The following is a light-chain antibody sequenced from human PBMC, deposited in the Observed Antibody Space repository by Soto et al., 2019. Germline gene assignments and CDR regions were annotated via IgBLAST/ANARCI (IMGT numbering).Light chain of an antibody. CDR1: GSNIGNND. CDR3: ATWDDRQTAYWV. Sequence: QSVLTQPPSASGTPGQRISISCSGSGSNIGNNDVYWYQQLPGTAPKLLIYDNNQRPSGVPDRFSDSKAGTSATLAISGLRSEDEADYYCATWDDRQTAYWVFGGGTQLTVL. J-gene: IGLJ3*02. CDR2: DNN. V-gene: IGLV1-47*02.